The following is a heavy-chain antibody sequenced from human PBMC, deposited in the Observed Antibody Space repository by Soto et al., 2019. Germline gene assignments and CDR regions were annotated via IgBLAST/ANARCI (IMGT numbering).Heavy chain of an antibody. D-gene: IGHD3-10*01. CDR3: ATGSYGSGSYDNGPGMDV. CDR2: IIPVFGTA. J-gene: IGHJ6*02. CDR1: GGPFSSYA. V-gene: IGHV1-69*13. Sequence: ASVTVSCKAPGGPFSSYAISWVRQAPGQGLEWMGGIIPVFGTANYAQKLQGRVTITADESTSTAYMELSSLRSEDTAVYYCATGSYGSGSYDNGPGMDVWGQGITVTVLL.